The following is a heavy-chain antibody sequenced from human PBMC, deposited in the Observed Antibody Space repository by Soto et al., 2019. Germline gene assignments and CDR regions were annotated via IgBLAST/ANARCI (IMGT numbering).Heavy chain of an antibody. D-gene: IGHD4-17*01. CDR1: GYSISSGYY. V-gene: IGHV4-38-2*01. CDR3: ARATVTTFAFDI. CDR2: IYHSGST. J-gene: IGHJ3*02. Sequence: KPSETLSLTCAVSGYSISSGYYCGWIRQPPGKGLEWIGSIYHSGSTYYNPSLKSRVTISVDTSKNQFSLKLSSVTAADTAVYYCARATVTTFAFDIWGQGTMVTVSS.